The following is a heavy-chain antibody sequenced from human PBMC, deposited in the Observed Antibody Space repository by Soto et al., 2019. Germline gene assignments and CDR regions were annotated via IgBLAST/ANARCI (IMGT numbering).Heavy chain of an antibody. CDR3: AREVGVGGTTYYFAMDV. D-gene: IGHD1-26*01. J-gene: IGHJ6*02. CDR2: IWSDGSDK. CDR1: GFSFSNYG. V-gene: IGHV3-33*01. Sequence: QVQLVESGGGVVQPGRSLRLSCAASGFSFSNYGMHWVRQAPGKGPEWVAVIWSDGSDKYYADSVKGRFAISRDNSQSTMYLQMNSLRAEDTAVYYFAREVGVGGTTYYFAMDVWGQGTTVTVSS.